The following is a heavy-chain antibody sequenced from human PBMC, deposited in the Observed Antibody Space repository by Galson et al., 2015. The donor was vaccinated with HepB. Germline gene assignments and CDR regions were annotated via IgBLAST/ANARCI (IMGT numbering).Heavy chain of an antibody. CDR1: GYTFTSYG. D-gene: IGHD2-2*01. CDR3: ARVPGRRRHIVVVPAAINWFDP. Sequence: SVKVSCKASGYTFTSYGISWVRQAPGQGLEWMGWISAYNGNTNYAQKLQGRVTMTTDTPTSTAYMELRSLRSDDTAVYYCARVPGRRRHIVVVPAAINWFDPWGQGTLVTVSS. CDR2: ISAYNGNT. V-gene: IGHV1-18*01. J-gene: IGHJ5*02.